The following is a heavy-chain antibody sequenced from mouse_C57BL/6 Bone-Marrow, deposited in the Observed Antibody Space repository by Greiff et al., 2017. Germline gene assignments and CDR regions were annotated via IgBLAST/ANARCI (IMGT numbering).Heavy chain of an antibody. J-gene: IGHJ4*01. CDR2: IRSKSNNYAT. V-gene: IGHV10-1*01. CDR1: GFSFNTYA. Sequence: EAGGGLVQPKGSLKLSCAASGFSFNTYAMNWVRQAPGKGLEWVARIRSKSNNYATYYADSVKDRFTISRDDSESMLYLQMNNLKTEDTAMYYCVRHSKGAMDYWGQGTSVTVSS. CDR3: VRHSKGAMDY. D-gene: IGHD2-5*01.